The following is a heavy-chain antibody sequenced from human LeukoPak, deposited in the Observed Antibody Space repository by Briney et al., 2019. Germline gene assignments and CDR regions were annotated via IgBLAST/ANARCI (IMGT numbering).Heavy chain of an antibody. CDR1: GYSISSGYY. Sequence: PSETLSLTCTVSGYSISSGYYWCWIRQPPGKGLEWIGSIYPSGSTYYNPSLKSRVTISVDTSKNQFSLKLSSVTAADTAVDYCAGLHGDYYDSSGSFAFDIWGQGTMVTVSS. CDR3: AGLHGDYYDSSGSFAFDI. D-gene: IGHD3-22*01. CDR2: IYPSGST. J-gene: IGHJ3*02. V-gene: IGHV4-38-2*02.